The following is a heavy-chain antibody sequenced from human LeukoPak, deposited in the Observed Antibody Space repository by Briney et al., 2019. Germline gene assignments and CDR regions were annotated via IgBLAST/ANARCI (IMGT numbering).Heavy chain of an antibody. Sequence: GGSLRLSCAASGFTFSTSVIHWVRQAPGKGLEWAAVIWYDGSNEYYADSVKGRFTISRDNSKNTLYLQMNSLRAEDTAVYYCARRLGYYFDYWGQGTLVTVSS. D-gene: IGHD5-12*01. V-gene: IGHV3-33*01. CDR1: GFTFSTSV. J-gene: IGHJ4*02. CDR2: IWYDGSNE. CDR3: ARRLGYYFDY.